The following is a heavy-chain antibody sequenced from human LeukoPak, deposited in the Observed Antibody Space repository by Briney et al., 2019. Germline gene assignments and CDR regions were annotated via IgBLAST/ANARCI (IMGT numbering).Heavy chain of an antibody. Sequence: GSLRLSCAASGFTFSSYSMNWVRQPPGKGLEWIGEINHSGSTNYNPSLKSRVTISVDTSKNQFSLKLSSVTAADTAVYYCASRITMVRGVIPPRYWGQGTLVTVSS. V-gene: IGHV4-34*01. J-gene: IGHJ4*02. D-gene: IGHD3-10*01. CDR2: INHSGST. CDR3: ASRITMVRGVIPPRY. CDR1: GFTFSSYS.